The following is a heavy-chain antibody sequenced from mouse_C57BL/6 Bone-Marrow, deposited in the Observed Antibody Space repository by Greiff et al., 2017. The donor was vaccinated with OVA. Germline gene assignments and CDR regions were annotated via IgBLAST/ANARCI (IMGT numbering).Heavy chain of an antibody. D-gene: IGHD4-1*01. CDR2: IYPGDGDT. CDR1: GYAFSSSW. V-gene: IGHV1-82*01. J-gene: IGHJ1*03. CDR3: ARWAGTGYWYFDV. Sequence: VQLQESGPELVKPGASVKISCKASGYAFSSSWMNWVKQRPGKGLEWIGRIYPGDGDTNYNGKFKGKATLTADNSSSTAYMQLSSLTSEDSAVYFCARWAGTGYWYFDVWGTGTTVTVSS.